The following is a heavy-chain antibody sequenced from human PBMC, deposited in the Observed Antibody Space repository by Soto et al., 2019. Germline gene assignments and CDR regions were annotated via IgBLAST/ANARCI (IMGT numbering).Heavy chain of an antibody. Sequence: GGSLRLSCAASGFTFSSYGMHWVRQAPGKGLEWVAVIWYDGSNKYYADSVKGRFTISRDNSKNTLYLQMNSLRAEDTAVYYCARDWNRIMTRRRSSSQSHDYYYYYYMDVWGKGTTVTVSS. CDR3: ARDWNRIMTRRRSSSQSHDYYYYYYMDV. J-gene: IGHJ6*03. CDR2: IWYDGSNK. D-gene: IGHD6-6*01. V-gene: IGHV3-33*01. CDR1: GFTFSSYG.